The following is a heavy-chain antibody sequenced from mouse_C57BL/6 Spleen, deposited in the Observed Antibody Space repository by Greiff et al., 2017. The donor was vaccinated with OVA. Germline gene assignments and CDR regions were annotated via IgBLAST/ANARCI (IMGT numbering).Heavy chain of an antibody. V-gene: IGHV1-53*01. D-gene: IGHD4-1*01. CDR2: INPSNGGT. CDR3: AREVRWDPFDY. Sequence: QVQLQQSGTELVKPGASVKLSCKASGYTFTTYGLPWLNQRPGQGLDGIGNINPSNGGTNYNEKFKSKATLTVDKSSSTAYMQLSSLTSEDSAVYYCAREVRWDPFDYWGQGTTLTVSS. J-gene: IGHJ2*01. CDR1: GYTFTTYG.